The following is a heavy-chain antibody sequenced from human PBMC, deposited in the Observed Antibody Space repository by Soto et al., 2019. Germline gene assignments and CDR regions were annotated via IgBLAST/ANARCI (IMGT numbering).Heavy chain of an antibody. CDR1: GGTFSSYA. Sequence: EASVKVSCKASGGTFSSYAISWVRQAPGQGLEWMGGIIPIFGTANYAQKFQGRVTITADESTSTAYMELSSLRSEDTAVYYCARVVCTQNDYGGNSEVCALDIWGQGTMVTVSS. CDR2: IIPIFGTA. CDR3: ARVVCTQNDYGGNSEVCALDI. V-gene: IGHV1-69*13. D-gene: IGHD4-17*01. J-gene: IGHJ3*02.